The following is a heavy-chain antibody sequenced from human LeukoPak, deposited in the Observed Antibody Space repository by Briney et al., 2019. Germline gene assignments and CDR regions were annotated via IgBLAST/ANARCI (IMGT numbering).Heavy chain of an antibody. CDR1: GYTFSSYG. CDR3: AKGQDHYDSSGYYHDAFDI. CDR2: ISVYNGNT. Sequence: ASVKVSCKASGYTFSSYGITWVRQAPGQGLEWMGWISVYNGNTKSAQKVQGRVTMTTDTSTNTAYMELRSLRFDDTAVYYCAKGQDHYDSSGYYHDAFDIWGQGTMVTVSS. V-gene: IGHV1-18*01. D-gene: IGHD3-22*01. J-gene: IGHJ3*02.